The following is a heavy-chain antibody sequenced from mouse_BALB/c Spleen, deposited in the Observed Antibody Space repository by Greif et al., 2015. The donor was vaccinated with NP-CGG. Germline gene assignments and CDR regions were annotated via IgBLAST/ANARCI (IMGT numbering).Heavy chain of an antibody. CDR1: GFTFSDYY. V-gene: IGHV5-4*02. CDR2: ISDGGSYT. CDR3: ARDRNYRYDDYAMDY. Sequence: EVHLVESGGGLVKPGGSLKLSCAASGFTFSDYYMYWVRQTPEKRLEWVATISDGGSYTYYPDSVKGRFTISRDNAKNNLYLQMRSLKSEDTAMYYCARDRNYRYDDYAMDYWGQGTSVTVSS. D-gene: IGHD2-14*01. J-gene: IGHJ4*01.